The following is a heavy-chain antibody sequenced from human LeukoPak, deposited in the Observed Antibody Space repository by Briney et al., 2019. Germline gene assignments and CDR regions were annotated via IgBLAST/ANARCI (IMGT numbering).Heavy chain of an antibody. CDR3: AKDRTYYDFWSGYYSGDYFDY. Sequence: GGSLRLSCAASGFTFDDYGMSWVRQAPGKGLEWVSGINWNGGSTGYADSVKGRFTISRDNSKNTLYLQMNSLRAEDTAVYYCAKDRTYYDFWSGYYSGDYFDYWGQGTLVTVSS. J-gene: IGHJ4*02. V-gene: IGHV3-20*04. D-gene: IGHD3-3*01. CDR2: INWNGGST. CDR1: GFTFDDYG.